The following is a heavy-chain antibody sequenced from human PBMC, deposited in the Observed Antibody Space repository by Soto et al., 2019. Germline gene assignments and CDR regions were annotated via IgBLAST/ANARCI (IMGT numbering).Heavy chain of an antibody. Sequence: PGGSLRLSCAASGFSFSNYAMNWVRQAPGKGLEWISSISDPGTSTYYANSVKGRFSMSRDNSKNTLFLQMNRLRADDTAVYFCAKSLVTPSDAFDLWGRGTLVTVSS. CDR1: GFSFSNYA. D-gene: IGHD2-21*02. CDR2: ISDPGTST. J-gene: IGHJ3*01. V-gene: IGHV3-23*01. CDR3: AKSLVTPSDAFDL.